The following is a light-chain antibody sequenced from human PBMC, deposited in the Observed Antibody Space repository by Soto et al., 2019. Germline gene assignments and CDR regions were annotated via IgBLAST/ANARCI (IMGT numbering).Light chain of an antibody. V-gene: IGKV4-1*01. J-gene: IGKJ4*01. Sequence: DIVMTQSPDSLAMSLGERATINCKSSQSVLYSSNNKNYLAWYQQKPGQPPKLLIYWASTRESGVPDRISGSGSGTDFTLTISSLQAEDVAVYYCQQYYSIPLTFGGGTKVEIK. CDR2: WAS. CDR3: QQYYSIPLT. CDR1: QSVLYSSNNKNY.